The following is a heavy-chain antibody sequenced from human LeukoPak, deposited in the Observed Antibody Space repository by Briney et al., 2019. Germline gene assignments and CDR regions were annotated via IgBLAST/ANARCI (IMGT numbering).Heavy chain of an antibody. CDR3: AREHSFRLDRAYQLLHYFDY. V-gene: IGHV1-69*13. J-gene: IGHJ4*02. D-gene: IGHD2-2*01. CDR1: GYTFTSNG. Sequence: ASVKVSCKASGYTFTSNGISWVRQAPGQGLEWMGGIIPIFGTANYAQKFQGRVTITADESTSTAYMELSSLRSEDTAVYYCAREHSFRLDRAYQLLHYFDYWGQGTLVTVSS. CDR2: IIPIFGTA.